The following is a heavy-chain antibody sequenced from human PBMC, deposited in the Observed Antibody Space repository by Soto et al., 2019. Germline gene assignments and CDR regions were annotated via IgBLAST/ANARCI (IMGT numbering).Heavy chain of an antibody. CDR3: ARGYGSGSYYTIVAYYFDY. D-gene: IGHD3-10*01. V-gene: IGHV4-34*01. CDR1: GGSFSGYY. Sequence: SETLSLTCAVYGGSFSGYYWSWIRQPPGKGLEWIGEINHSGSTNHNPSLKSRVTISVDTSKNQFSLKLSSVTAADTAVYYCARGYGSGSYYTIVAYYFDYWGQGTLVTVSS. CDR2: INHSGST. J-gene: IGHJ4*02.